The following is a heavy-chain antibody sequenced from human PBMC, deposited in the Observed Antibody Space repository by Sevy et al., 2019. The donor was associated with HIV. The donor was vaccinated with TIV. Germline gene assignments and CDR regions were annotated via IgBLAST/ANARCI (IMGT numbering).Heavy chain of an antibody. Sequence: GGSLRLSCAASGFTFSDSWMTWVRQGPGKGLEWVANINQAGSDKYYVDSVRGRFTISRDNAKNSLYLQMNSLRVEDTALYYSAGDSFLSRYWGQGSLVTVSS. CDR2: INQAGSDK. J-gene: IGHJ4*02. CDR3: AGDSFLSRY. CDR1: GFTFSDSW. V-gene: IGHV3-7*01.